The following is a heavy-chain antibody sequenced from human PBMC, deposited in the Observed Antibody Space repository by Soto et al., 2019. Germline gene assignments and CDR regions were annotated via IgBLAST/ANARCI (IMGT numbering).Heavy chain of an antibody. J-gene: IGHJ4*02. V-gene: IGHV4-34*01. CDR1: GGSFSGYY. Sequence: QVQLQQWGAGLLKPSETLSLTCAVYGGSFSGYYWSWIRQPPGKGLEWIGEINHSGSTNYNPSLQSRVTISVDTSKNQFSLKLSSVTAADTAVYYCARRAGPGLIGYWGQGTLVTVSS. CDR2: INHSGST. CDR3: ARRAGPGLIGY.